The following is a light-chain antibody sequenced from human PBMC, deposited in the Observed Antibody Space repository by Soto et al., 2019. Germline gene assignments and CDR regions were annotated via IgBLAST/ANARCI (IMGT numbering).Light chain of an antibody. CDR2: ATS. CDR3: HQYATSPFT. J-gene: IGKJ2*01. CDR1: ETIGRAY. Sequence: IGLTQSPGTLSLSPGERATVSCRASETIGRAYFAWYQHRPGRTPRLVLSATSNRAAGIPDRFGGSGSGADFTLTISGVEPEDFAVYYCHQYATSPFTFGQGTQLEI. V-gene: IGKV3-20*01.